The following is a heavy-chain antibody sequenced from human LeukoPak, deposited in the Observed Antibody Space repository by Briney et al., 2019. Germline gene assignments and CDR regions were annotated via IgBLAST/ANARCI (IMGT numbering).Heavy chain of an antibody. Sequence: ASVKVSCKASGHTFTGYYMHWVRQAPGQGLEWMGWMNPNSGNTGYAQKFQGRVTITRNTSISTAYMELSSLRSEDTAVYYCAGAGGSGGDYWGQGTLVTVSS. V-gene: IGHV1-8*03. CDR2: MNPNSGNT. D-gene: IGHD3-16*01. CDR1: GHTFTGYY. CDR3: AGAGGSGGDY. J-gene: IGHJ4*02.